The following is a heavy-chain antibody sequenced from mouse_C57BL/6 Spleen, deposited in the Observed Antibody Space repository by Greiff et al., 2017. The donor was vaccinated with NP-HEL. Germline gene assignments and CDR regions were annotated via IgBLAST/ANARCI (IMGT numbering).Heavy chain of an antibody. CDR1: GFTFNTYA. J-gene: IGHJ2*01. D-gene: IGHD1-1*01. CDR2: IRSKSSNYAT. CDR3: VRGHYYGSSYYFDY. V-gene: IGHV10-3*01. Sequence: EVMLVESGGGLVQPKGSLKLSCAASGFTFNTYAMHWVRQAPGKGLEWVARIRSKSSNYATYYADSVKDRFTISRDDSQSMLYLQMNNLKTEDTAMYYCVRGHYYGSSYYFDYWGQGTTLTVSS.